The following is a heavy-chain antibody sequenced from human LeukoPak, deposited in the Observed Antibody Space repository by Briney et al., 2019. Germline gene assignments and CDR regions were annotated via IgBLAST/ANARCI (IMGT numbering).Heavy chain of an antibody. CDR1: GFSFSNYA. V-gene: IGHV3-23*01. CDR3: ARDQAFDWFYYYYGMDV. Sequence: GGSLRLSCAGSGFSFSNYALSWVRQAPGKGREWVSSIGSSVNNTHYADSVKGRFTISRDNSKNTLYLQMNSLRAEDTAVYYCARDQAFDWFYYYYGMDVWGLGTTVIVSS. D-gene: IGHD3-9*01. J-gene: IGHJ6*02. CDR2: IGSSVNNT.